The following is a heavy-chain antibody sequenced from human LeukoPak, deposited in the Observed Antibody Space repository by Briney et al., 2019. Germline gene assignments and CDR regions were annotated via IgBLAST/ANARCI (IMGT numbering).Heavy chain of an antibody. Sequence: GRSLRLSCAASGFTFSSYAMHWVRQAPGKGLEWVAVISYDGSNKYYADSVKGRFTISRDNSKNTLYLEMNSLRAEDTAVYYCAKDGGSYFDIWGQGTLVTVSS. D-gene: IGHD1-26*01. CDR2: ISYDGSNK. CDR1: GFTFSSYA. V-gene: IGHV3-30-3*01. J-gene: IGHJ4*02. CDR3: AKDGGSYFDI.